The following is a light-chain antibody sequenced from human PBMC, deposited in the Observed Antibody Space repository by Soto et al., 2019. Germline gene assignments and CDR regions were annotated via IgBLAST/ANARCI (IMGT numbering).Light chain of an antibody. CDR1: SSDVGGYNY. J-gene: IGLJ1*01. CDR2: EGN. Sequence: QSVLTQPASVSGSPGQSITISCTGTSSDVGGYNYVSWYQQHPGKAPKVMIYEGNKRPSGVVDRFSASKSGNTASLTISGLQAEDEADFYCCSSEGSGTYVFGTGTKVTVL. V-gene: IGLV2-23*01. CDR3: CSSEGSGTYV.